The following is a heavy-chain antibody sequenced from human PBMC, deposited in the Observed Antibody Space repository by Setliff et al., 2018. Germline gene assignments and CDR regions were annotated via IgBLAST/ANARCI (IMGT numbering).Heavy chain of an antibody. CDR3: ARDTRDKFDTSGYYLSFDS. CDR1: GGTFRTDG. Sequence: ASVKVSCKASGGTFRTDGFNWVRQAPGQGLEWKGRIIPVFRSAKYAQKFQGRVTITADESTRTAYMELSSLRFEDTALYYCARDTRDKFDTSGYYLSFDSWGQGTLVTVSS. V-gene: IGHV1-69*13. J-gene: IGHJ4*02. CDR2: IIPVFRSA. D-gene: IGHD3-22*01.